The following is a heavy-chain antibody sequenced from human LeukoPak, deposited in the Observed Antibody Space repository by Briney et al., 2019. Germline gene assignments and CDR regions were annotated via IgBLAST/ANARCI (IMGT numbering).Heavy chain of an antibody. D-gene: IGHD6-19*01. CDR2: IIPILGIA. Sequence: ASVKVSCKASGATFSSYAISWVRQAPGQGLEWMGRIIPILGIANYAQKFQGRVTITADKSTSTAYMELSSLRSEDTAVYYCASPLTGYGIAVAGSAPPDYWGQGTLVTVSS. V-gene: IGHV1-69*04. J-gene: IGHJ4*02. CDR3: ASPLTGYGIAVAGSAPPDY. CDR1: GATFSSYA.